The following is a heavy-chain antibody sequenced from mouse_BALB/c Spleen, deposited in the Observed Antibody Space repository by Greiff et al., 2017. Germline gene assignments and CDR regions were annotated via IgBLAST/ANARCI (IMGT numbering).Heavy chain of an antibody. V-gene: IGHV1S132*01. CDR3: ARGYGSSFYAMDY. CDR2: IFPGTGTT. CDR1: GYTFTSYW. J-gene: IGHJ4*01. Sequence: QVQLQQSGAELVKPGASVKLSCKTSGYTFTSYWIQWVKQRPGQGLGWIGEIFPGTGTTYYNEKFKGKATLTIDTSSSTAYMQLSSLTSEDSAVYFCARGYGSSFYAMDYWGQGTSVTVSS. D-gene: IGHD1-1*01.